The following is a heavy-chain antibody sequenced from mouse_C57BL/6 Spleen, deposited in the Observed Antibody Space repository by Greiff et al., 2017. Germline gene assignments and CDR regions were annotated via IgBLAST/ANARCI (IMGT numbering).Heavy chain of an antibody. CDR3: TRYPYYGNWYFDV. Sequence: QVQLKESGAELVRPGASVTLSCKASGYTFTDYEMHWVKQTPVHGLEWIGAIDPETGGTAYNQKFKGKAILTADKSSSTAYMELRSLTSEDSAVYYCTRYPYYGNWYFDVWGTGTTVTVSS. D-gene: IGHD1-1*01. CDR1: GYTFTDYE. V-gene: IGHV1-15*01. J-gene: IGHJ1*03. CDR2: IDPETGGT.